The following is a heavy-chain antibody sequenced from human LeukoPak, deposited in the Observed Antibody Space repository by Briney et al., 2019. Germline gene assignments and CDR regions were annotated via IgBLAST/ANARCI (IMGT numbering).Heavy chain of an antibody. Sequence: SETLSLTCAVYGGSFGGYYWSWIRQPPGKGLEWIGEINHSGSTNYNPSLKSRVTISVDTSKNQFSLKLSSVTAADTAVYYCARGVEEPAAGTRWFDPWGQGTLVTVSS. CDR3: ARGVEEPAAGTRWFDP. D-gene: IGHD6-13*01. J-gene: IGHJ5*02. CDR1: GGSFGGYY. CDR2: INHSGST. V-gene: IGHV4-34*01.